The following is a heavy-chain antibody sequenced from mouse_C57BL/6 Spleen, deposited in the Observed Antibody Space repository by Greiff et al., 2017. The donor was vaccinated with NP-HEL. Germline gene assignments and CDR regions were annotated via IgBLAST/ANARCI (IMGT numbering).Heavy chain of an antibody. CDR2: FYPGSGST. J-gene: IGHJ2*01. CDR3: ARGDYDERDFDY. CDR1: GYTFTSYW. V-gene: IGHV1-55*01. Sequence: QVQLQQPGAELVKPGASVKMSCKASGYTFTSYWITWVKQRPGQGLEWIGDFYPGSGSTNYNEKFKSKATLTIDTSSSTAYMQLSSLTSEDSAVYYCARGDYDERDFDYWGQGTTLTVSS. D-gene: IGHD2-4*01.